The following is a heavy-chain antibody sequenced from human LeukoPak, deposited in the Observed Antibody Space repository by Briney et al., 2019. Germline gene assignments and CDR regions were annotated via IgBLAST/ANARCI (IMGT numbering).Heavy chain of an antibody. CDR1: GGTFSSYA. Sequence: RGASVKVSCKASGGTFSSYAISWVRQAPGQGLEWMGGIIPLFGTPNYAQKFQGRVTIIADESASTAYMELSSLTSEDTAVYYCATTRRELLRARYFDYWGQGTLVTVSS. J-gene: IGHJ4*02. D-gene: IGHD1-26*01. V-gene: IGHV1-69*13. CDR3: ATTRRELLRARYFDY. CDR2: IIPLFGTP.